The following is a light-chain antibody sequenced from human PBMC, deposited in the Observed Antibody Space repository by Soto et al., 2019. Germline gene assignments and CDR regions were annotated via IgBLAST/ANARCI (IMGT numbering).Light chain of an antibody. CDR1: QSVRSY. CDR3: QQRLNWPPLT. V-gene: IGKV3-11*01. Sequence: EIVLTQSPATLSLSPGERATLSCRASQSVRSYLAWYQQKPGQAPRLLIYDASNRATGIPARFSGSGSGTDFTLTSSSLEPEDFAVYYCQQRLNWPPLTFGGGTKVEIK. CDR2: DAS. J-gene: IGKJ4*01.